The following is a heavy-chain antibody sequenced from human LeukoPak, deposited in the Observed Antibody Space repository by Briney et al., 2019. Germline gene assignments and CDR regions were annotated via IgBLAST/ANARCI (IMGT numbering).Heavy chain of an antibody. V-gene: IGHV4-4*07. CDR3: ARDGNSYGPDFDY. CDR1: GGSISSYH. Sequence: QTSGTLSLTCTVSGGSISSYHWSWIRQPAGKGLEWIGHININEGPKYNPSLRSRVTMSADTSRNQYSLKLSSVTAADTAVYYCARDGNSYGPDFDYWGQGTLVTVSS. CDR2: ININEGP. J-gene: IGHJ4*02. D-gene: IGHD5-18*01.